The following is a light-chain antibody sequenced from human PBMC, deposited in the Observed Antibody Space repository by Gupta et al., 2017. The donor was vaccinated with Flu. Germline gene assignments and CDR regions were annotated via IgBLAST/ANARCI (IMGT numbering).Light chain of an antibody. CDR1: SSDVGGYDY. V-gene: IGLV2-14*01. J-gene: IGLJ2*01. CDR3: NYYTSTDTHAV. CDR2: EVS. Sequence: QSALTQPASVSRSPGQSITVSCTGTSSDVGGYDYVSWYQQHPGKAPKVIIYEVSNRPSGVSKRFSGSKAGKTDSPTIVGLQADDEADDDGNYYTSTDTHAVFGGGTKVTVL.